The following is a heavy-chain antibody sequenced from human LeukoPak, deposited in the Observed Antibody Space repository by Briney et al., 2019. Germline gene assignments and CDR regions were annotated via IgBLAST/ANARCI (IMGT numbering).Heavy chain of an antibody. J-gene: IGHJ6*02. CDR1: GGSFSGYY. V-gene: IGHV4-34*01. Sequence: SETLSLTCAVYGGSFSGYYWSWIRQPPGKGLEWIGEINHSGSTNYNPSLKSRVTISVDTSKNQFSLKLSSVTAADTAVYYCARDRYYGSGSYYYYYGMDVWGQGTTATVSS. CDR2: INHSGST. CDR3: ARDRYYGSGSYYYYYGMDV. D-gene: IGHD3-10*01.